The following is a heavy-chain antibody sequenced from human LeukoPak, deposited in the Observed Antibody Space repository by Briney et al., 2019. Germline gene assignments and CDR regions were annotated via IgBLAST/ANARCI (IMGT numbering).Heavy chain of an antibody. CDR2: INPNSGVT. V-gene: IGHV1-2*02. D-gene: IGHD1-1*01. CDR3: ARNDWNDPWFDP. Sequence: GASVKVSCKTSGYSFTDYYIHWVRQAPGQGLEWMGWINPNSGVTKDAQKFQGRVIMTRDTSINTAYMELSRLRSDDTAVYYCARNDWNDPWFDPWGQGTLVTVSS. J-gene: IGHJ5*02. CDR1: GYSFTDYY.